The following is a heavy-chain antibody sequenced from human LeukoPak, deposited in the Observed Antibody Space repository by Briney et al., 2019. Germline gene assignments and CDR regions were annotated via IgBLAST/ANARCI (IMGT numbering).Heavy chain of an antibody. D-gene: IGHD3-10*01. V-gene: IGHV3-33*08. J-gene: IGHJ4*02. Sequence: GESLKISCAASGFTFSSYGMHWVRQAPGKGLEWVAVIWYDVSNKYYAGSVKGRFTISRDNSKNTLYLQMNSLRAEDTAVYYCARDRVTMVRGVTDLNYFDYWGQGTLVTVSS. CDR2: IWYDVSNK. CDR1: GFTFSSYG. CDR3: ARDRVTMVRGVTDLNYFDY.